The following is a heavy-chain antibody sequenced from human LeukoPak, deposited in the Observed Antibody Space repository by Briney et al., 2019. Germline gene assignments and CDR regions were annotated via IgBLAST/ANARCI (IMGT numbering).Heavy chain of an antibody. J-gene: IGHJ4*02. CDR2: IIPIFGTA. CDR3: ARDLAAGNDGH. CDR1: GYTFTSYG. D-gene: IGHD1-1*01. Sequence: AASVKVSCKASGYTFTSYGISWVRQAPGQGLEWMGGIIPIFGTANYAQKFQGRVTITADESTSTAYMELSSLRSEDTAVYYCARDLAAGNDGHWGQGTLVTVSS. V-gene: IGHV1-69*13.